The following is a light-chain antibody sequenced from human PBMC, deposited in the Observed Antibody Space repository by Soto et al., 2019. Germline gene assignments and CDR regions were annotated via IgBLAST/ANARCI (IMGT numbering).Light chain of an antibody. Sequence: QSVLTQPPSASGTPGQRVTISCSGSSSNIGSNTVNWYQHLPGTAPKLLIHSNNQRPSGVPDRFSGSKSGTSASLAISGLQSEDEADSKCAEWDDSLNAYVFGTGTKVTVL. J-gene: IGLJ1*01. V-gene: IGLV1-44*01. CDR3: AEWDDSLNAYV. CDR1: SSNIGSNT. CDR2: SNN.